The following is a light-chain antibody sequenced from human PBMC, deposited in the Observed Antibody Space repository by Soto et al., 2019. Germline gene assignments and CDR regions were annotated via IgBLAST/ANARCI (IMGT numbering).Light chain of an antibody. V-gene: IGKV3-15*01. Sequence: EIVMTQSPATLSVSPGARATLSCRASPSVSSNLAWYQQKPGQAPRLLIYGASTRATGIPARFSGSGSGTEFTLTISSLQSEDFALYYCQQYNNWPPYTFGQGTKLEIK. CDR2: GAS. J-gene: IGKJ2*01. CDR1: PSVSSN. CDR3: QQYNNWPPYT.